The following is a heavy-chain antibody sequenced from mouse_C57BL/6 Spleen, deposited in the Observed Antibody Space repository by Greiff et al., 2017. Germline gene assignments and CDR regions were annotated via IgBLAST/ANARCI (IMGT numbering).Heavy chain of an antibody. Sequence: QVQLKESGPGLVKPSQSLFLTCSITGFPITSGYYWIWIRQSPGKPLEWMGYITHSGETFYNPSLQSPISITRETSKNQFFLQLNSLTTEDTAMYYCAGDPLGPWFAYWGQGTLVTVSA. V-gene: IGHV12-3*01. D-gene: IGHD6-1*01. CDR1: GFPITSGYY. CDR3: AGDPLGPWFAY. CDR2: ITHSGET. J-gene: IGHJ3*01.